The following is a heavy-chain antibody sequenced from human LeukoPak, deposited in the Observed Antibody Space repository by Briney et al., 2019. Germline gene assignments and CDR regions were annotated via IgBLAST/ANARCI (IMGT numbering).Heavy chain of an antibody. CDR1: GYTFTSYG. CDR2: MNPNSGNT. V-gene: IGHV1-8*03. Sequence: ASVKVSCKASGYTFTSYGISWVRQAPGQGLEWMGWMNPNSGNTGYAQKFQGRVTITRNTSISTAYMELSSLRSEDTAVYYCARVRISSSWYDNYYYYMDVWGKGTTVTVSS. J-gene: IGHJ6*03. CDR3: ARVRISSSWYDNYYYYMDV. D-gene: IGHD6-13*01.